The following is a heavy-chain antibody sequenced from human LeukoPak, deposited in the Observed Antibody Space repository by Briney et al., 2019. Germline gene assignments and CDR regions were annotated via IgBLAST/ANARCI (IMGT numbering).Heavy chain of an antibody. D-gene: IGHD4-17*01. J-gene: IGHJ3*02. V-gene: IGHV4-39*07. Sequence: KPSETLSLTCTVSGGSTSSGSYYWSWIRQPPGKGLEWIGEINHSGSTNYNPSLKSRVTISVDTSKNQFSLKLSSVTAADTAVYYCGLTTVTHRYDAFDIWGQGTMVTVSS. CDR2: INHSGST. CDR1: GGSTSSGSYY. CDR3: GLTTVTHRYDAFDI.